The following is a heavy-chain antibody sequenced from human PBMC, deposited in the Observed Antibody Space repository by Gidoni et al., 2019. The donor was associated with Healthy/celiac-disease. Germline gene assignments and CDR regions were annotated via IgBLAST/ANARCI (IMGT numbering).Heavy chain of an antibody. CDR1: AGSIRRGSYY. CDR2: IYTSGST. V-gene: IGHV4-61*02. CDR3: ARTTYYYDSSGLEGGHV. Sequence: QVQLQESGPGLVKPSQTLSLTCTVSAGSIRRGSYYWSWIRQPAGKGLEWIGRIYTSGSTNYNPSLKSRVTMSVDTSKNQFSLKLSSVTAADTAVYYCARTTYYYDSSGLEGGHVWGQGTTVTVSS. J-gene: IGHJ6*02. D-gene: IGHD3-22*01.